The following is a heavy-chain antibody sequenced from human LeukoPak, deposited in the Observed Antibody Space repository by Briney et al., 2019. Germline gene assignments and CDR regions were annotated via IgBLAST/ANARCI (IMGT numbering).Heavy chain of an antibody. J-gene: IGHJ4*02. V-gene: IGHV4-61*02. D-gene: IGHD3-10*01. CDR3: ARGPASTELWLDYFDY. CDR2: IHTSGST. Sequence: SETLSLTCTVPGDSISSGTYYWSWLRQPAGKGLEWIGRIHTSGSTNYNPSLRSRVTISLDTSKNQFSLKVTSVTAADTAVYYCARGPASTELWLDYFDYWGQGTLVTVSS. CDR1: GDSISSGTYY.